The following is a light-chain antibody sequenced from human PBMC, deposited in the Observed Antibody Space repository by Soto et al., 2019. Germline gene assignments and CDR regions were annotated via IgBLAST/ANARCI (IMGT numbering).Light chain of an antibody. CDR1: QSVSSSY. V-gene: IGKV3-20*01. J-gene: IGKJ1*01. Sequence: EIVLTQSPGTLSLSPGERATLSCRASQSVSSSYLAWYQQKPGQAPRLLIYGASSRATGIPERFSGSGSGTHFTLSISRREPEDFAVYYCQQYGSSPWTFSQGTKVEIK. CDR2: GAS. CDR3: QQYGSSPWT.